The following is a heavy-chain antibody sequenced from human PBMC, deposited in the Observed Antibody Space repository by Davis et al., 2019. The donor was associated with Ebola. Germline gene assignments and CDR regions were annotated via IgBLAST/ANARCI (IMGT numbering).Heavy chain of an antibody. CDR1: GFTFSTYA. V-gene: IGHV3-30-3*02. Sequence: GESLKISCAASGFTFSTYAMHWVRQAPGKGLEWVAVISYDGSNKHYADSVKGRFTISRDNSKNTLYLQMNSLRAEDTAVYYCAKCYGVSCYSSQWFFDYWGQGTSVTVSS. CDR3: AKCYGVSCYSSQWFFDY. CDR2: ISYDGSNK. J-gene: IGHJ4*02. D-gene: IGHD2-15*01.